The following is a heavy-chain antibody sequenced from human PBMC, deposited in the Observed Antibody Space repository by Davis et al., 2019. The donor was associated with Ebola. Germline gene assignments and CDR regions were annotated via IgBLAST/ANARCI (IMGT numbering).Heavy chain of an antibody. CDR2: ISGSGDST. CDR1: GFTFDNYG. D-gene: IGHD4-23*01. CDR3: AKDAGYGGNSKSFDF. V-gene: IGHV3-23*01. Sequence: GESLKISCAASGFTFDNYGMNWVRLAPGKGLEWISLISGSGDSTYYADSVKGRFTISRDNSKSTVFLQMNSLRAEDTAVYYCAKDAGYGGNSKSFDFWGQGVLVTVSS. J-gene: IGHJ4*02.